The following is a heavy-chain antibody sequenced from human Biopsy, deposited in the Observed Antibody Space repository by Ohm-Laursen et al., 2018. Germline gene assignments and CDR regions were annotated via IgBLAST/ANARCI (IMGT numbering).Heavy chain of an antibody. D-gene: IGHD4-17*01. CDR1: GVTFNSYA. Sequence: SVKVSCNPSGVTFNSYAISWVRQAPGQGLEWMGGVMPIFGTANYAQKFQGRVTITADKSTSTAHLDLSSLRSEDTAVYYCATRVTPVTTLYYYAMDVWGQGTTVTVSS. CDR2: VMPIFGTA. V-gene: IGHV1-69*06. CDR3: ATRVTPVTTLYYYAMDV. J-gene: IGHJ6*02.